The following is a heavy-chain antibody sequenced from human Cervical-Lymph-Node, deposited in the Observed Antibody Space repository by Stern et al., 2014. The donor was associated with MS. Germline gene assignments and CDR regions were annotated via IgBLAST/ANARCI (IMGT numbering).Heavy chain of an antibody. CDR3: ARDAYRARPSYGMDV. J-gene: IGHJ6*02. CDR2: IYYSGST. D-gene: IGHD2-2*01. Sequence: QVQLQESGPGLVKPSQTLYLTCTVSGGSISSGGYYWSWIRQHPGKGLEWIGCIYYSGSTYYKPSLKSRVTISVDTSKNQFSLKLSSVTAADTAVYYCARDAYRARPSYGMDVWGQGTTVTVSS. V-gene: IGHV4-31*03. CDR1: GGSISSGGYY.